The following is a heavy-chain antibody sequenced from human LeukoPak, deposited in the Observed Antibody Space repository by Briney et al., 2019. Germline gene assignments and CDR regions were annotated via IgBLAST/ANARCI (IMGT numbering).Heavy chain of an antibody. CDR2: INPNSGDT. D-gene: IGHD2-21*02. CDR1: GYTFTGFY. Sequence: GASVKVSCKASGYTFTGFYIHWVRQAPGQGLEWMGWINPNSGDTDYAQNLQGRVTMTRDTSISTAYMELSRLTSDDTAVYYCAXXXXXSTAYSFDPWGQGTLVTVSS. V-gene: IGHV1-2*02. J-gene: IGHJ5*02. CDR3: AXXXXXSTAYSFDP.